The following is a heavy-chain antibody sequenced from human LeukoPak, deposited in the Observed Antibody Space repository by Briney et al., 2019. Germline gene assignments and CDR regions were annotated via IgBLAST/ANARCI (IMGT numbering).Heavy chain of an antibody. CDR3: ARAYYYDSEFDP. J-gene: IGHJ5*02. V-gene: IGHV4-59*12. CDR2: IYYSGST. CDR1: GGSISSYY. D-gene: IGHD3-22*01. Sequence: SETLSLTCTVSGGSISSYYWSWIRQPPGKGLEWIGYIYYSGSTNYNPSLKSRVTISVDTSKNQFSLKLSSVTAADTAVYYCARAYYYDSEFDPWGQGTLVTVSS.